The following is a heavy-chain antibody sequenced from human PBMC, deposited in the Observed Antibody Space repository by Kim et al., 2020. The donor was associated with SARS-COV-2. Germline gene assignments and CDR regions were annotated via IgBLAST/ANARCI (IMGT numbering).Heavy chain of an antibody. Sequence: GGSLRLSCAASGFTFSDYWMSWVRQAPGKGLEWVANIEQDGSKQYYVDSVKGRFTISRDNAKNSLYLQINSLRAEDTAAYYCARDFGVAGLFDFRGQGTLVTVSS. D-gene: IGHD3-3*01. J-gene: IGHJ4*02. CDR3: ARDFGVAGLFDF. V-gene: IGHV3-7*01. CDR2: IEQDGSKQ. CDR1: GFTFSDYW.